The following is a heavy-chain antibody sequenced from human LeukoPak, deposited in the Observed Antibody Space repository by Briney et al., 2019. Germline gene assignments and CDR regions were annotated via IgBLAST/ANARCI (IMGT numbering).Heavy chain of an antibody. V-gene: IGHV4-4*02. CDR1: GGSISSSNW. Sequence: SETLSLTCAVSGGSISSSNWWSWVRQPPGKGLEWIGEIYHSGSTNYNPSLKSRVTISVDTSKNQFSLKLSSVTAADTAVYYCARDPGSSGWYDGFGYWGQGTLVTVSS. CDR2: IYHSGST. CDR3: ARDPGSSGWYDGFGY. D-gene: IGHD6-19*01. J-gene: IGHJ4*02.